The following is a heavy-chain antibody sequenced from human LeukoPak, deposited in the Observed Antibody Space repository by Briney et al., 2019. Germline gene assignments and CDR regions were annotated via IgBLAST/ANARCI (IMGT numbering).Heavy chain of an antibody. CDR1: GFTFSSYE. J-gene: IGHJ4*02. V-gene: IGHV3-48*03. Sequence: PGGSLRLSCAASGFTFSSYEMNWVRQAPGKGLEWVSYISSSGSTIYYADSVKGRFTISRDNAKNSLYLQMNSLRAEDTAVYYCARDREYQHNDYWGQGTLVIVSS. CDR2: ISSSGSTI. D-gene: IGHD2-2*01. CDR3: ARDREYQHNDY.